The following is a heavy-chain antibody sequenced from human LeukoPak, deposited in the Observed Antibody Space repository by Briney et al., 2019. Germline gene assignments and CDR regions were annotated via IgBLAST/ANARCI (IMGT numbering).Heavy chain of an antibody. CDR2: ISKNGDST. CDR3: ARMDYSNQFFQH. D-gene: IGHD4-11*01. V-gene: IGHV3-64*01. J-gene: IGHJ1*01. CDR1: GFTFSSYA. Sequence: GGSLRLSCAASGFTFSSYAMHWIRQAPGKGLEYVSVISKNGDSTFHAISVKGRFTISRDNSKNTLYLQMGSLRPEDMAVYYCARMDYSNQFFQHWGQGSLVTVPS.